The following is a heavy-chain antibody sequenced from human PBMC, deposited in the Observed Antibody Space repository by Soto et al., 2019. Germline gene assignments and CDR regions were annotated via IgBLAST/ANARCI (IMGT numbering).Heavy chain of an antibody. D-gene: IGHD3-9*01. V-gene: IGHV3-11*05. CDR3: ARDLAYYDILTGHNPADY. J-gene: IGHJ4*02. CDR1: GFTFSDYY. CDR2: ISSSSSYT. Sequence: GGSLRLSCAASGFTFSDYYMSWIRQAPGKGLEWVSYISSSSSYTNYADSVKGRFTISRDNAKNSLYLQMNSLRAEDTAVYYCARDLAYYDILTGHNPADYWGQGTLVTVSS.